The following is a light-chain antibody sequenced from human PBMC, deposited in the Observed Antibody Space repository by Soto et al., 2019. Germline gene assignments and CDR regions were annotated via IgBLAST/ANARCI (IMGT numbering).Light chain of an antibody. Sequence: AIQLTQSPSSLSASVGDRVTITCRASQGISSALAWYQQKPGKAPKLLIYDASSLESGVPSRFSGSIYGTDFTLTISSLQPEDFATYYFPQFNSYPQTFGQGTRLEIK. CDR1: QGISSA. CDR3: PQFNSYPQT. CDR2: DAS. J-gene: IGKJ5*01. V-gene: IGKV1-13*02.